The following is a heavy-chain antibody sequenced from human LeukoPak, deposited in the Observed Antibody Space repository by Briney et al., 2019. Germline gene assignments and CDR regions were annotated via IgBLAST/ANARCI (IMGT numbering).Heavy chain of an antibody. CDR1: GGSISSYY. CDR3: ARAPHYYDGSGYLSYYYMVV. D-gene: IGHD3-22*01. J-gene: IGHJ6*03. V-gene: IGHV4-59*01. Sequence: SETLSLTCTVSGGSISSYYWSWIRQPPGKGLEWIGYSYYSGSTNYNPSLKSRVTISVDTSKNQFSLKLSSVTAADTAVYYCARAPHYYDGSGYLSYYYMVVWGKGTTVTVSS. CDR2: SYYSGST.